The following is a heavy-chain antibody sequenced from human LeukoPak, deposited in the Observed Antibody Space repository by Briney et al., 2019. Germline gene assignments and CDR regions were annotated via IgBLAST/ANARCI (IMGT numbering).Heavy chain of an antibody. D-gene: IGHD1-14*01. Sequence: GESLKISCKGSGYSFTSYWIGWVRQMPGKGLEWMGIIYPGDSDTRYSPSFQGQVTISADKSISTAYLQWSSLKASDTAMYYCARQGNRDNYYYYYMDVWGKGTTVTVSS. CDR2: IYPGDSDT. V-gene: IGHV5-51*01. CDR1: GYSFTSYW. CDR3: ARQGNRDNYYYYYMDV. J-gene: IGHJ6*03.